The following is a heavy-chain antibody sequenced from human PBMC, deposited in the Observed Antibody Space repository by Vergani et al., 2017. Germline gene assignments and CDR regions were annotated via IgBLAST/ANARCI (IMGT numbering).Heavy chain of an antibody. Sequence: QVQLVESGGGVVQPGRSLRLSCAASGFTFSSYGMHWVRQAPGKGLEWVAVIWYDGSNKYYADSVKGRFTISRDNSKNTLYLQMNSLRAEDTAVYYCARAGYDLWSCYYDGYFDYWGQGTLVTVSS. CDR2: IWYDGSNK. D-gene: IGHD3-3*01. CDR1: GFTFSSYG. CDR3: ARAGYDLWSCYYDGYFDY. J-gene: IGHJ4*02. V-gene: IGHV3-33*01.